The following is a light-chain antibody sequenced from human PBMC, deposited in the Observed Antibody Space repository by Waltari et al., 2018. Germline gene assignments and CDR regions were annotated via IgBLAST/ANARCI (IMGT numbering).Light chain of an antibody. V-gene: IGKV3-20*01. CDR2: GAS. CDR1: QSVSNNY. J-gene: IGKJ4*01. Sequence: EIVLTQSPATPSLSPGERATLSCRASQSVSNNYLAWYQQIPGQAPRLLIYGASSRATGIPDRFSGSGSGTDFTLISRLESEDFAVYYCQQYGSSLTFGGGTKVEIK. CDR3: QQYGSSLT.